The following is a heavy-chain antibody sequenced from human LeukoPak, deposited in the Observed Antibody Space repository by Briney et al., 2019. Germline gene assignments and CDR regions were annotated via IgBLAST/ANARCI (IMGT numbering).Heavy chain of an antibody. CDR1: GFTFSSYS. V-gene: IGHV3-48*04. D-gene: IGHD6-13*01. J-gene: IGHJ3*02. CDR3: ARDPQQQLVNAFDI. Sequence: GGSLRLTCAASGFTFSSYSMNWVRQAPGKGLEWVSYISSSSSTIYYADSVKGRFTISRDNAKNSLYLQMNSLRAEDTAVYYCARDPQQQLVNAFDIWGQGTMVTVSS. CDR2: ISSSSSTI.